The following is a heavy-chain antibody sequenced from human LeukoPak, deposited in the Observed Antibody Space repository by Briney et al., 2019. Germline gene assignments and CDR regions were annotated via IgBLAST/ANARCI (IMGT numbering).Heavy chain of an antibody. CDR1: AYTFTSYD. J-gene: IGHJ5*02. Sequence: ASVKVSCKASAYTFTSYDMHWVRQAPGQGLDWMGMINPTGGSTTYAQKFQGRVTMTRDTSTSTVYMELSSLSSEDTAVYYCTRAIYGVSFRWFDPWGQGTQVTVSS. V-gene: IGHV1-46*01. D-gene: IGHD4-17*01. CDR2: INPTGGST. CDR3: TRAIYGVSFRWFDP.